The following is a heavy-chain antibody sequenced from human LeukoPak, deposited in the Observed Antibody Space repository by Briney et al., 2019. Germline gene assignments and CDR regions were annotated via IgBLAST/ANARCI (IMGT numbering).Heavy chain of an antibody. D-gene: IGHD3-10*01. V-gene: IGHV3-23*01. J-gene: IGHJ4*02. CDR2: ISGSGGST. Sequence: GGSLRLSCAASGFTLSSYAMSWVRQAPEKGLEWVSVISGSGGSTYYADSVKGRFTISRDNSKNTLYLQMNSLRAEDTAVYYCAKAIGYFGSGSYSSDYWGQGTLITVSS. CDR1: GFTLSSYA. CDR3: AKAIGYFGSGSYSSDY.